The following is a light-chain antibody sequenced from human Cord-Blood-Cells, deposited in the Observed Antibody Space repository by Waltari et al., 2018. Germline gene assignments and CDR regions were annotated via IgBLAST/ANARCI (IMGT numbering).Light chain of an antibody. CDR2: DAS. CDR3: QQRSNWLT. V-gene: IGKV3-11*01. J-gene: IGKJ4*01. Sequence: EIVLTQSPATLSLSPGERAPLSCRAIQGVSSYLAWYQQKPGQAPRLLIDDASNRTTGIPTRFSGSWSGTDFTLTISILDPEDFAVYYCQQRSNWLTFGGGTKVEIK. CDR1: QGVSSY.